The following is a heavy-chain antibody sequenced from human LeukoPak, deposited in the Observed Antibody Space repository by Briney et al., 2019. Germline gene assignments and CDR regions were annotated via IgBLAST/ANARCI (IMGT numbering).Heavy chain of an antibody. J-gene: IGHJ4*02. CDR1: GFTFSSYG. Sequence: GGSLRLSCAASGFTFSSYGMHWVRKAPGKGLEWVAVISYDGSNKYYADSVKGRFTISRDNSKNTLYLQMNSLRAEDTAVYYCAKGVYVDTAMATGYWGQGTLVTVSS. CDR2: ISYDGSNK. D-gene: IGHD5-18*01. V-gene: IGHV3-30*18. CDR3: AKGVYVDTAMATGY.